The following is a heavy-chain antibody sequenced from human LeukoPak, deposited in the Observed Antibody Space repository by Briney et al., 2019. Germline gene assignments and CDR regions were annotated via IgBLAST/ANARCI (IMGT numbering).Heavy chain of an antibody. V-gene: IGHV3-21*04. CDR2: LSSTGSYI. CDR3: ARGNSGSSYVEGYYGMDV. Sequence: PGGSLRLSCAASGFTFSSYSMNWVRPAPGKGLEWVSSLSSTGSYIFYADSAKGRFTISRDNSKNTLYLHRNSLRAEDTAVYYCARGNSGSSYVEGYYGMDVWGQGTTVTVSS. J-gene: IGHJ6*02. D-gene: IGHD1-26*01. CDR1: GFTFSSYS.